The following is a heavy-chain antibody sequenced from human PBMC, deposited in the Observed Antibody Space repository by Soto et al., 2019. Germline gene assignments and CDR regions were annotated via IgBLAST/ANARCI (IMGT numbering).Heavy chain of an antibody. CDR2: IYYSGST. D-gene: IGHD1-1*01. J-gene: IGHJ4*02. V-gene: IGHV4-30-4*01. CDR1: GGSISSGDYY. Sequence: SETLSLTCTVSGGSISSGDYYWSWIRQPPGKGLEWIGYIYYSGSTYYNPSLKSRVTISVDTSKNQFSLKLSSVTAADTAVYYCASEGQLEQLHYWGQRTLVTVSS. CDR3: ASEGQLEQLHY.